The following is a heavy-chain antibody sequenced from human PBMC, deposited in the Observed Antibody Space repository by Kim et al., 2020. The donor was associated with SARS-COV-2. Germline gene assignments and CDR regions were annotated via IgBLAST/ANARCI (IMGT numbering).Heavy chain of an antibody. CDR2: ISGGGTI. J-gene: IGHJ6*03. Sequence: GGSLRLSCAASGFTFNNYAMTWVRQAPGKGLEWVSFISGGGTIYYSNSVKGRFTTSTDNSTYTLYLQLSSLRAADTAAYYCVITRGHPIDSYYMDVWG. CDR3: VITRGHPIDSYYMDV. CDR1: GFTFNNYA. V-gene: IGHV3-23*01. D-gene: IGHD1-1*01.